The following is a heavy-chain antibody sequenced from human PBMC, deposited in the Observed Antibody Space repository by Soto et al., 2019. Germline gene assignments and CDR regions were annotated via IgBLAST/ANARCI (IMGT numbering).Heavy chain of an antibody. V-gene: IGHV4-34*01. CDR3: ARGGRSRGSLYRRNWYFDL. D-gene: IGHD6-19*01. J-gene: IGHJ2*01. CDR1: GGSFSGYY. CDR2: INHSGST. Sequence: QVQLQQWGAGLLKPSETLSLTCAVYGGSFSGYYWSWIRQPPGKGLEWIGEINHSGSTNYNPSLKSRVTISVDTSKHQFSLKLSSVTAADTAVYYCARGGRSRGSLYRRNWYFDLWGRGTLVTVSS.